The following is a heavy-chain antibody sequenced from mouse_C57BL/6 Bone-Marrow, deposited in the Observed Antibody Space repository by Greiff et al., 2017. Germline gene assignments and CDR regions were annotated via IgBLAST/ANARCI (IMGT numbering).Heavy chain of an antibody. CDR3: VRHPFYYYGSSYAMDY. CDR1: GFSFNTYA. Sequence: EVQGVESGGGLVQPKGSLKLSCAASGFSFNTYAMNWVRQAPGKGLEWVARIRSKSNNYATYYADSVKDRFTISRDDSESMLYLQMNNLKTEDTAMYYCVRHPFYYYGSSYAMDYWGQGTSVTVSS. V-gene: IGHV10-1*01. J-gene: IGHJ4*01. D-gene: IGHD1-1*01. CDR2: IRSKSNNYAT.